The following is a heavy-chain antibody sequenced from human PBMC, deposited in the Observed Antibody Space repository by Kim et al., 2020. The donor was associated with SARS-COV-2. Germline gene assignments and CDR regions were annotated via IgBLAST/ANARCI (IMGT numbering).Heavy chain of an antibody. CDR2: ISYDGNKK. Sequence: GGSLRLSCAASGFTFNTYGMHWVRQAPGKGLEGVAVISYDGNKKYYAESVKGRFTISRDNSKNTLYLQMNSLRIEDTAVFYCAKSFSGSYFGYDYWGQGTLVTVSS. J-gene: IGHJ4*02. CDR1: GFTFNTYG. V-gene: IGHV3-30*18. CDR3: AKSFSGSYFGYDY. D-gene: IGHD1-26*01.